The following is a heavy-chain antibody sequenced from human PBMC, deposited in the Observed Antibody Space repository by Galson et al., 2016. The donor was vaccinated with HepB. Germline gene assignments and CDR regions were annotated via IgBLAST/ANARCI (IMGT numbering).Heavy chain of an antibody. CDR1: GFTFSNYA. CDR2: INIGGDST. CDR3: AKDSPYSSGWSTY. D-gene: IGHD6-19*01. V-gene: IGHV3-23*01. J-gene: IGHJ4*02. Sequence: ASGFTFSNYAMSWVRQAPGKGLEWVSSINIGGDSTYYADSVKGRFTISRDNSKNTVYLQMNSLRAEDTALYYCAKDSPYSSGWSTYWGQGTLVTVSS.